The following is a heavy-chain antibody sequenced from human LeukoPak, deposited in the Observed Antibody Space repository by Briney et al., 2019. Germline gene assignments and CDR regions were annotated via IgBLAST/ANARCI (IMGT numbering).Heavy chain of an antibody. D-gene: IGHD2-21*02. CDR3: AIPVCGGDCYSGDY. CDR1: GYTFTTYG. CDR2: ISAYNGNT. V-gene: IGHV1-18*01. J-gene: IGHJ4*02. Sequence: ASVKVSCKASGYTFTTYGISWVRQAPGQGLEWMGWISAYNGNTNYAQKLQGRVTMTTDTSTSTAYMELRSLRSDDTAMYYCAIPVCGGDCYSGDYWGQGTLVTVSS.